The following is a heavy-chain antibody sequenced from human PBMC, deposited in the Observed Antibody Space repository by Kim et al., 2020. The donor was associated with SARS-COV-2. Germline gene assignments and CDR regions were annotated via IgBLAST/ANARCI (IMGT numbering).Heavy chain of an antibody. CDR2: YSGGRT. J-gene: IGHJ4*02. Sequence: YSGGRTYYAASVTGRFTISRDNSKNTVYLQINSLRVEDTAVYYCARDDDFWGQGTLVTVSS. CDR3: ARDDDF. V-gene: IGHV3-53*01.